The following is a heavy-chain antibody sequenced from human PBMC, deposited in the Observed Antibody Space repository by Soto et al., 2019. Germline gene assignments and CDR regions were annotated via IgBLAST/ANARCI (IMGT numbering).Heavy chain of an antibody. D-gene: IGHD1-26*01. CDR2: IKSKTDGGTT. CDR1: GFTFSNAW. V-gene: IGHV3-15*01. Sequence: PGGSLRLSCAASGFTFSNAWLCWVRHGPGKGLEWVGRIKSKTDGGTTDYAAPVKGRYTISRDDAKNTLYLQMNSLKTEDTAGYYCTTGLWELLFDYWGKGALVIVSS. J-gene: IGHJ4*02. CDR3: TTGLWELLFDY.